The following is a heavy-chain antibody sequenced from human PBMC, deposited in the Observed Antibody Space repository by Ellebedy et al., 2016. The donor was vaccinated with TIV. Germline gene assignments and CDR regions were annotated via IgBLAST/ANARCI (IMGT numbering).Heavy chain of an antibody. CDR3: ARRGAISAFDI. J-gene: IGHJ3*02. Sequence: SETLSLXXAVYGGSFSGYYWSWIRQPPGKGLEWIGEINHSGSTNYNPSLKSRVTISVDTSKNQFSLKLSSVTAADTAVYYCARRGAISAFDIWGQGTMVTVSS. V-gene: IGHV4-34*01. CDR1: GGSFSGYY. CDR2: INHSGST. D-gene: IGHD1-26*01.